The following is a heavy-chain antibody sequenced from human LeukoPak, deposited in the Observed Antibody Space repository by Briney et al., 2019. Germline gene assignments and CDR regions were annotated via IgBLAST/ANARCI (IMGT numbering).Heavy chain of an antibody. Sequence: GGSLRLSCAASGFTFSSYGMHWVRHAPGKGLEWVAVIWYDGTDEYYADSVKGRFTVSRDNSKKTLYLQMNSLRAEDTAVYYCANDTTTTRRGFDYWGQGTLATVSS. J-gene: IGHJ4*02. D-gene: IGHD3-10*01. CDR2: IWYDGTDE. CDR1: GFTFSSYG. V-gene: IGHV3-33*06. CDR3: ANDTTTTRRGFDY.